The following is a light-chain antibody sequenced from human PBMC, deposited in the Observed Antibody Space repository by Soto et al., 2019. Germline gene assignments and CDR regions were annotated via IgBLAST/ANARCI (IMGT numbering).Light chain of an antibody. V-gene: IGKV1-5*03. Sequence: DIQMTQSLSTLSESVGDRVTITCRASQSISSWLAWYQQKPGKAPKLLIYKASSLESGVPSRFSGSGSGTEFTLTISSLQPDDFATYYCQQYNSYWTFGQGTKVEIK. CDR2: KAS. CDR1: QSISSW. CDR3: QQYNSYWT. J-gene: IGKJ1*01.